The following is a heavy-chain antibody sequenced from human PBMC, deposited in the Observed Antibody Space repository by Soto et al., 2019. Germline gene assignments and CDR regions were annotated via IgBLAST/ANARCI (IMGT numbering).Heavy chain of an antibody. CDR3: ARGGHGFEWFDP. J-gene: IGHJ5*02. V-gene: IGHV1-46*01. Sequence: WASVKVSCKASGYTLSSNYMHWVRQAPGQGLEWMGIINPSDGSTTYAQKFQGRVTMTRDTSTSTVYMEMSSLRFEDTAVYYCARGGHGFEWFDPWGQGTQVTVSS. CDR1: GYTLSSNY. CDR2: INPSDGST. D-gene: IGHD3-9*01.